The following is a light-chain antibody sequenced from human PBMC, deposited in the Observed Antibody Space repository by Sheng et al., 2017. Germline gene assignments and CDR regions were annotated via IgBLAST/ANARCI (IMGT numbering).Light chain of an antibody. Sequence: EIVLTQSPGTLSVSPGERATLSCRASQSVTSTYLDWYQQKPGQPPRLLIYGASSRATGIPDRFSGSGSGTDFTLTISRLEPEDFAVYYCQQYGSSVTFGQGTKVEIK. CDR1: QSVTSTY. CDR3: QQYGSSVT. J-gene: IGKJ1*01. CDR2: GAS. V-gene: IGKV3-20*01.